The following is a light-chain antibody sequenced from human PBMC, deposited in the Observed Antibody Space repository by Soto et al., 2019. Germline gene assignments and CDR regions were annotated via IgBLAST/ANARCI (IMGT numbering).Light chain of an antibody. V-gene: IGKV1-5*01. J-gene: IGKJ1*01. CDR3: QQYNTYPWT. CDR2: DAS. CDR1: QSISSW. Sequence: DIQMTQSPSTLSTSVGDRVTITCRASQSISSWLAWYQQKPGKAPKLLIHDASNLGSGVPSRFSGSGSGTEFTPTISSLQPDDFATSYCQQYNTYPWTFGQGKKVEIK.